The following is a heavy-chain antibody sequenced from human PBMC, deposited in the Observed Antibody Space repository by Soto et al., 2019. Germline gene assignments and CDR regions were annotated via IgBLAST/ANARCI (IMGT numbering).Heavy chain of an antibody. CDR1: GGSISSSSYY. J-gene: IGHJ4*02. CDR2: IYYSGST. CDR3: ARLWFGELLYHDY. Sequence: QLQLQESGPGLVKPSETLSLTCTVSGGSISSSSYYWGWIRQPPGKGLEWIGSIYYSGSTYYNPSLKSRVTISVDTSKNQFSLKLGSVTAADTAVYYCARLWFGELLYHDYWGQGTLVTVSS. V-gene: IGHV4-39*01. D-gene: IGHD3-10*01.